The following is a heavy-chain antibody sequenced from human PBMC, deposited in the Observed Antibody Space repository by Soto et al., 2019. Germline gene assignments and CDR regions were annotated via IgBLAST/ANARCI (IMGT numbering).Heavy chain of an antibody. D-gene: IGHD3-22*01. Sequence: VQLVESGGGVAQPGRSLRLSCAASGFTFSSYALHWVRQAPGKGLEWVAVIWYDGTIKDHSDSVKGRFTISRDNSKNXVYLQMNSLRAEDTAVYYCARDGRDYDESSGFMDVWGQGTTVIVSS. V-gene: IGHV3-33*01. CDR3: ARDGRDYDESSGFMDV. CDR2: IWYDGTIK. J-gene: IGHJ6*02. CDR1: GFTFSSYA.